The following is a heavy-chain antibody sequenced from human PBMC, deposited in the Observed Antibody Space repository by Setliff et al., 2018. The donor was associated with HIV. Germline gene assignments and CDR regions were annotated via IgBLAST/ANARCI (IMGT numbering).Heavy chain of an antibody. CDR3: AREAPSEPTRYYNFWSGYPDWFDP. Sequence: SETLSLTCTVSGGSVRGDPYYWSWIRKSAGKGLEWIGRIDYSGTTNYNPSLKSRVTISIATSKNHFSLKLTSVTAADTAVYYCAREAPSEPTRYYNFWSGYPDWFDPWGQGTLVTVSS. CDR2: IDYSGTT. V-gene: IGHV4-61*10. J-gene: IGHJ5*02. CDR1: GGSVRGDPYY. D-gene: IGHD3-3*01.